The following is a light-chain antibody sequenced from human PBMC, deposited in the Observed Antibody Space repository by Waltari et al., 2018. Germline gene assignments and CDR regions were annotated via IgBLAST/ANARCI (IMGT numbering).Light chain of an antibody. CDR1: KVGSKS. CDR2: DDT. J-gene: IGLJ2*01. CDR3: QVWDSSSDHVV. V-gene: IGLV3-21*02. Sequence: SYVVTQSPSVSVAPGQTATITWGGDKVGSKSGHGYHQKPGQAPVLVVYDDTDRPSGIPERFSGSNSGNTATLTISRVETGDEADYYCQVWDSSSDHVVFGGGTKLTVL.